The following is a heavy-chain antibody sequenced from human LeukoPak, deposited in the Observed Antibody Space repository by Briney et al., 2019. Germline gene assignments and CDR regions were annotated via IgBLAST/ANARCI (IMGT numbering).Heavy chain of an antibody. CDR1: GYSINSGYD. J-gene: IGHJ5*02. CDR3: AREGPVRWFDP. CDR2: IYHSGYT. Sequence: SETLSLTCNVSGYSINSGYDWSWIRQPPGEGLEWIGSIYHSGYTFYNPSFKSRVTISVGTSKNQFSLKLNSVTAADAALYYCAREGPVRWFDPWGQGTLVTVSS. V-gene: IGHV4-38-2*02.